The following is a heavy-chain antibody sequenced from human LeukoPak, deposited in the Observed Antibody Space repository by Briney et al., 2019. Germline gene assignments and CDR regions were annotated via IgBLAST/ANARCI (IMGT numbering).Heavy chain of an antibody. D-gene: IGHD1-1*01. Sequence: PGGSLRLSCAASGFTITSYWMHWVRQAPGKGLVWVSRINSDGTITNYADSVKGRFTISRDNAKDTLYLQMNSLRAEDTAVYYCARPTGISSLSSSFQHWGQGTLVTVSS. CDR2: INSDGTIT. V-gene: IGHV3-74*01. CDR3: ARPTGISSLSSSFQH. J-gene: IGHJ1*01. CDR1: GFTITSYW.